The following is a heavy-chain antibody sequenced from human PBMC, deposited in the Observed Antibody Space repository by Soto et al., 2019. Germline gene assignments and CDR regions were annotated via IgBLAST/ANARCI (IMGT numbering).Heavy chain of an antibody. CDR1: GGSISSGGYY. D-gene: IGHD2-15*01. V-gene: IGHV4-31*03. Sequence: SATLSLTCTVSGGSISSGGYYWSWIRQHPGKGLEWIGYIYYSGSTYYNPSLKSRVIISVDTSKNQFSLKLSSVTAADTAVYYCARGQSWVPPLKLSGMDVWGQGTTVTVSS. J-gene: IGHJ6*02. CDR3: ARGQSWVPPLKLSGMDV. CDR2: IYYSGST.